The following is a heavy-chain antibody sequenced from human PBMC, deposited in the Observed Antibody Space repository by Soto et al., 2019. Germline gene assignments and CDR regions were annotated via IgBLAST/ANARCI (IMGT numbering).Heavy chain of an antibody. CDR1: GFTFSSYA. CDR2: ITSNGGNT. Sequence: EVQLVESGGGLVQPGGSLRLSCAASGFTFSSYAMHWVRQAPGKGLEYVSVITSNGGNTDYANSVKGRFTISRDNSKNTLYLQMGRLRAEDMAVYYCARRIPFGYGMDVWGQGITVTVSS. V-gene: IGHV3-64*01. D-gene: IGHD2-21*01. J-gene: IGHJ6*02. CDR3: ARRIPFGYGMDV.